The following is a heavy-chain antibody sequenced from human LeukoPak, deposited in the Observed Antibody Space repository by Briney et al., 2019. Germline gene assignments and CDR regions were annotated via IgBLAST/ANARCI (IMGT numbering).Heavy chain of an antibody. CDR1: GFTVSSNY. CDR2: IYSGGST. J-gene: IGHJ3*01. Sequence: GGSLRLSCAASGFTVSSNYMSWVRQAPGKGLEWVSVIYSGGSTYFADSVKGRFTISRDNSKSTLYLQMNSLRAEDTAVYYCARGYVSPDAFDVWGQGTMVTSST. CDR3: ARGYVSPDAFDV. V-gene: IGHV3-53*01. D-gene: IGHD3-16*01.